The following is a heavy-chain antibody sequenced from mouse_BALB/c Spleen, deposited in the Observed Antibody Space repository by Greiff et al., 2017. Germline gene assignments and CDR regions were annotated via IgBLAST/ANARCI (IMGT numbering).Heavy chain of an antibody. V-gene: IGHV5-6-4*01. CDR1: GFTFSSYT. CDR2: ISSGGSYT. J-gene: IGHJ4*01. Sequence: EVMLVESGGGLVKPGGSLKLSCAASGFTFSSYTMSWVRQTPEKRLEWVATISSGGSYTYYPDSVKGRFTISRDNAKNTLYLQMSSLKSEDTAMYYCTRGSITTVVAMDYWGQGTSVTVSS. D-gene: IGHD1-1*01. CDR3: TRGSITTVVAMDY.